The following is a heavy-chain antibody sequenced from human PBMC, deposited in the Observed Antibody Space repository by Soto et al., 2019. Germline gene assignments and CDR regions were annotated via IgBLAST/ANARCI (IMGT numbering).Heavy chain of an antibody. D-gene: IGHD1-1*01. J-gene: IGHJ4*02. CDR1: GYAFTTYG. Sequence: QVHLVQSGAEVKKPGASVKVSCQASGYAFTTYGITWVRQAPGQGLEWMGWLSAHNGNTNYAQKLQGRVTVTRDTPASTAYMELRSLRPGATAVYYCARGRYGDYWGQGALVTVSS. V-gene: IGHV1-18*01. CDR2: LSAHNGNT. CDR3: ARGRYGDY.